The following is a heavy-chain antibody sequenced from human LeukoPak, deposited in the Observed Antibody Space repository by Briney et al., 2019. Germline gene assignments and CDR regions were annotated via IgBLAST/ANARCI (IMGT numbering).Heavy chain of an antibody. J-gene: IGHJ6*03. Sequence: SVKVSCKASGGTFSSYAISWVRQAPGQGLEWMGGIIPIFGTANYAQKFQGRVTITTDESTSTAYMELSSLRSEDTAVYYCARVFSFGEPPGYYYMDVWGKGNPGHRLL. D-gene: IGHD3-10*01. CDR3: ARVFSFGEPPGYYYMDV. CDR2: IIPIFGTA. CDR1: GGTFSSYA. V-gene: IGHV1-69*05.